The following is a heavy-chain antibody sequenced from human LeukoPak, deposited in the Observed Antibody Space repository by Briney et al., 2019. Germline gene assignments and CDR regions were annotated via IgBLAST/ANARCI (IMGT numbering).Heavy chain of an antibody. J-gene: IGHJ4*02. Sequence: GGSLRLSCAASGFTFSSDAMHWVRQAPGKGLEWLSYISSSSGTIYYADSVKGRFTISRDNAKNSLYLQMNSLTDEDTAVYYCARVDYFESWGQGTLVTVSS. V-gene: IGHV3-48*02. CDR2: ISSSSGTI. CDR3: ARVDYFES. CDR1: GFTFSSDA.